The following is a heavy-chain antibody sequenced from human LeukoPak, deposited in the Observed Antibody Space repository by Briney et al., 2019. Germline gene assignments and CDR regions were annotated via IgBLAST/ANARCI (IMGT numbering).Heavy chain of an antibody. CDR3: ARGPYCSGGSCYSADFDC. J-gene: IGHJ4*02. CDR2: INHSGST. V-gene: IGHV4-34*01. Sequence: PSETLSLTCAVYGGSFSGYYWSWIRQPPGKGLEWIGEINHSGSTNYNPSLKSRVTISVDTSKNQFSLKLSSVTAADTAVYYCARGPYCSGGSCYSADFDCWGQGTLVTVSS. CDR1: GGSFSGYY. D-gene: IGHD2-15*01.